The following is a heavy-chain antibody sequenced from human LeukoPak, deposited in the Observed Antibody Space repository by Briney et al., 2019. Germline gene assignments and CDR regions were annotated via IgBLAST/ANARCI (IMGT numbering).Heavy chain of an antibody. J-gene: IGHJ4*02. D-gene: IGHD3-16*01. CDR2: IWYDAANK. Sequence: PGGSLRLSCAASGFTFSSDGMHWGRQGPGEGLEWVAVIWYDAANKYYADSVKGRFTISRANYKNTLSLQMTGLRAEDTAVYYCARATGELPLLDSWGQGTLVTVSS. CDR3: ARATGELPLLDS. V-gene: IGHV3-33*01. CDR1: GFTFSSDG.